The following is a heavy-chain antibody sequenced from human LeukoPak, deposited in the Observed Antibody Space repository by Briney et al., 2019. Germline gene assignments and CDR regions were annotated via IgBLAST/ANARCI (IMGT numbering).Heavy chain of an antibody. V-gene: IGHV4-38-2*02. CDR1: GYSISSGYY. J-gene: IGHJ4*02. D-gene: IGHD4-23*01. CDR2: IYYSGST. Sequence: ASETLSLTCTVSGYSISSGYYWGWIRQPPGKGLEWIGYIYYSGSTYYNPSLKSRVTISVDTSKNQFSLKLSSVTAADTAVYYCASSHTYYGGIPFDYWGQGTLVTVSS. CDR3: ASSHTYYGGIPFDY.